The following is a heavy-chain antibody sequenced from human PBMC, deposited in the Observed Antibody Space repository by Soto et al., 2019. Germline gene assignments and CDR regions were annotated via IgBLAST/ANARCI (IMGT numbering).Heavy chain of an antibody. Sequence: QVQLVQSGAEVKKPGSSVKVSCKASGGTFSSYTISWVRQAPGQGLEWMGRIIPILGIANYAQKFQGRVTITADKSTSTAYMELSSLRSDDTAVYYCATKYSHYYYYGMDVWGQGTTVTVSS. CDR3: ATKYSHYYYYGMDV. V-gene: IGHV1-69*02. J-gene: IGHJ6*02. D-gene: IGHD2-21*01. CDR2: IIPILGIA. CDR1: GGTFSSYT.